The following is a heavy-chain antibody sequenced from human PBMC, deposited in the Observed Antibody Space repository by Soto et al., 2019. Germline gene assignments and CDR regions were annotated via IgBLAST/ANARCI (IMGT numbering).Heavy chain of an antibody. CDR3: AREATYSSGRGMDV. CDR1: GCTFSSHW. D-gene: IGHD3-22*01. V-gene: IGHV3-74*01. CDR2: INSEGSSR. J-gene: IGHJ4*02. Sequence: EVQLVESGGGSVQPGGSLRLHCAASGCTFSSHWMYWVRQAPGKGLFWVSRINSEGSSRRYADSVNGRFTVSRDNAKNTLYLQMNSLRAEDTAVYYCAREATYSSGRGMDVWGQGTLVTASS.